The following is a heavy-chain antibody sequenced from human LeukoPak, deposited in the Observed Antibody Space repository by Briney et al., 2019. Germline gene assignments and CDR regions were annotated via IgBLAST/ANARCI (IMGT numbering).Heavy chain of an antibody. Sequence: GGSLRLSCAASGFTFSNYGMSWVRQAPGKGLEWVSAISGSGGSTYYADSVKGRFTISRDNSKNSLYLQMNSLRAEDTAVYYCARKDDHNAFDYWGQGTLVTVSS. V-gene: IGHV3-23*01. CDR2: ISGSGGST. CDR3: ARKDDHNAFDY. D-gene: IGHD5-24*01. CDR1: GFTFSNYG. J-gene: IGHJ4*02.